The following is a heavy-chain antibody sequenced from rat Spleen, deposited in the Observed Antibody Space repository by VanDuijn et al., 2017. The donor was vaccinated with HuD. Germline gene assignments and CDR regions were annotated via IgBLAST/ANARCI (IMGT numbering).Heavy chain of an antibody. CDR3: AKDHYGGYPFAY. J-gene: IGHJ3*01. V-gene: IGHV5-31*01. D-gene: IGHD1-11*01. Sequence: EVQLVESGGGLVQPGRSLKLSCVASGFTFNNYWMTWIRQAPGKGLEWVASITNTGGSTYYPDSVKGRFTISRDNAKSTLYLQMNSLRSEDTATYYCAKDHYGGYPFAYWGQGTLVTVSS. CDR2: ITNTGGST. CDR1: GFTFNNYW.